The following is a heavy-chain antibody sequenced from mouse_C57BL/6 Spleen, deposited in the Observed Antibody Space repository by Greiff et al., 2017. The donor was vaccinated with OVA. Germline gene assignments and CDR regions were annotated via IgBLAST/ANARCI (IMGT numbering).Heavy chain of an antibody. D-gene: IGHD1-1*01. CDR1: GFSLTSYA. CDR3: ARIYGSSWNWYFDV. CDR2: IWTGGGT. V-gene: IGHV2-9-1*01. J-gene: IGHJ1*03. Sequence: VKLQESGPGLVAPSQSLSITCTVSGFSLTSYAISWVRQPPGKGLEWLGVIWTGGGTNYNSTLKSRLSISKDNSKSQVFLKMNSLRTDDTARYDCARIYGSSWNWYFDVWGTGTTVTVSS.